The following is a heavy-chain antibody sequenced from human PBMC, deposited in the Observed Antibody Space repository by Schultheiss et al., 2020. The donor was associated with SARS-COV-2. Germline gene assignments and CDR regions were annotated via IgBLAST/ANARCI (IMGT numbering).Heavy chain of an antibody. CDR1: GGSIISYY. D-gene: IGHD3-10*01. V-gene: IGHV4-34*01. CDR3: ARGAGLLWFRELARLYYFDY. J-gene: IGHJ4*02. CDR2: INHSGST. Sequence: SETLSLTCTVSGGSIISYYWSWIRQPPGKGLEWIGEINHSGSTNYNPSLKSRVTISVDTSKNQFSLKLSSVTAADTAVYYCARGAGLLWFRELARLYYFDYWGQGTLVTVSS.